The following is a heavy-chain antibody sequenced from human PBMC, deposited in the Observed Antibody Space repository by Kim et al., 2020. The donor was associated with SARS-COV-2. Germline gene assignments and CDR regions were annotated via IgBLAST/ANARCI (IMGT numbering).Heavy chain of an antibody. Sequence: SETLSLTCTVSGDSISPLHWSWIRQPSGKGLEWIGYVYHSGSTNYNPSFKSRVTISVDTSKNQFSLKLTSVTAVDTAVYYCARDRRQQLGVNWFDPWGQGTLVTVSS. V-gene: IGHV4-59*11. CDR2: VYHSGST. D-gene: IGHD6-13*01. CDR3: ARDRRQQLGVNWFDP. CDR1: GDSISPLH. J-gene: IGHJ5*02.